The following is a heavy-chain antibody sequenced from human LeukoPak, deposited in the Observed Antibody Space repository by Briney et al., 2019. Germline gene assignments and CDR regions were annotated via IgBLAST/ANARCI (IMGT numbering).Heavy chain of an antibody. Sequence: SQTLSLTCTVSGGSISSGGYYWSWIRQHPGKGLEWIGYIYYSGSTYYNPSLKSRVTISVDTSKNQFSLKLSSVTAADTAVYYCARAGYCSSTSCIMFDYWGQGTLGNVSS. D-gene: IGHD2-2*01. CDR1: GGSISSGGYY. CDR3: ARAGYCSSTSCIMFDY. V-gene: IGHV4-31*03. J-gene: IGHJ4*01. CDR2: IYYSGST.